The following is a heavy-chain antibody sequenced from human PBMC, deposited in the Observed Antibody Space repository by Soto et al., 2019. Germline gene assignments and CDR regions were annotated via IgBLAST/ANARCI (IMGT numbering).Heavy chain of an antibody. CDR3: ARAPWAADY. CDR1: GFTVSTKY. V-gene: IGHV3-66*01. CDR2: IYSGGST. D-gene: IGHD3-16*01. J-gene: IGHJ4*02. Sequence: GGSLRLSCAASGFTVSTKYMSWVRQAPGKGLEWVSVIYSGGSTFYADSVRGRFTISRDNSKNTVNLQMNSLRAEDTAVYYCARAPWAADYWGQGTLVTVSS.